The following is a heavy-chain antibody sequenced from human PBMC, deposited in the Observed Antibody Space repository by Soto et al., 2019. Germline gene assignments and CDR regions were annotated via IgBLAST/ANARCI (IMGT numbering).Heavy chain of an antibody. CDR2: ISWNDGRI. D-gene: IGHD6-19*01. CDR1: GFRFEDYA. V-gene: IGHV3-9*01. CDR3: ARIPQIAVAGTRFGYFDL. J-gene: IGHJ2*01. Sequence: GGSLRLSCAASGFRFEDYAMHWVRQAPGKGLQWVSGISWNDGRIDYADSVKGRFTISRDNAKKSLYLQMNSLGAEDTAVYYCARIPQIAVAGTRFGYFDLWGRGTLVTVSS.